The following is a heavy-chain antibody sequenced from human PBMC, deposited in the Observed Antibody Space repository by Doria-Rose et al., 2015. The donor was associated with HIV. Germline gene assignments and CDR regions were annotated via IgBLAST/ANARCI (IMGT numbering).Heavy chain of an antibody. Sequence: QESGPVLVKPTETLTLTCTVSGVSLSSPGMGASWIRQPPGKTLEWLANIFSDDERSYKTSLKSRLTISRGTSKSQVVLTMTDMDPVDTATYYCARIKSSRWYHKYYLDFWGQGTLVIVSA. V-gene: IGHV2-26*01. D-gene: IGHD6-13*01. CDR3: ARIKSSRWYHKYYLDF. CDR1: GVSLSSPGMG. J-gene: IGHJ4*02. CDR2: IFSDDER.